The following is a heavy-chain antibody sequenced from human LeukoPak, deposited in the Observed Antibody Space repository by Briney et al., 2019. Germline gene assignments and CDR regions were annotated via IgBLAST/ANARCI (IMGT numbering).Heavy chain of an antibody. Sequence: SETLSLTCTVSGGSISSYYWSWIRQPPGKGLEWIGYIYYSGSTNYNPSLKSRVTISVDTSKNQFSLKLSSVTAADTAVYYCARLDSYGQYFDYWGQGTLVTVSS. J-gene: IGHJ4*02. CDR3: ARLDSYGQYFDY. CDR2: IYYSGST. V-gene: IGHV4-59*08. CDR1: GGSISSYY. D-gene: IGHD5-18*01.